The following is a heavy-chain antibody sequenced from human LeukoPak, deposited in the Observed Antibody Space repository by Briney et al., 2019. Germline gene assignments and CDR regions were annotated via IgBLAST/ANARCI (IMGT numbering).Heavy chain of an antibody. CDR3: AKDLQYYDSGAFHI. Sequence: GGSLRLSCAASGFTFDSYGMSWARQAPGKGLEWVSGINWNGDDTTYADSVKGRFTISRDNAKNSLYLQMNSLRAEDTALYYCAKDLQYYDSGAFHIWGQGTMVTVSS. CDR1: GFTFDSYG. J-gene: IGHJ3*02. CDR2: INWNGDDT. V-gene: IGHV3-20*04. D-gene: IGHD3-22*01.